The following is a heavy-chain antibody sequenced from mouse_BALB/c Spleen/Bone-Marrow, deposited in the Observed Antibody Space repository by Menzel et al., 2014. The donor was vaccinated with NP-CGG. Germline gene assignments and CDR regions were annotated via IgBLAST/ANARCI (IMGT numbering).Heavy chain of an antibody. J-gene: IGHJ2*01. CDR2: IYYSGTI. D-gene: IGHD4-1*01. CDR1: GISITTGNYR. Sequence: VQLKHSGPGLVKPSQTVSLTCTVTGISITTGNYRWSWIRQFPGNKLEWIGYIYYSGTITYNPSLTSRTTITRDTSKNQFFLERNSLTAEDTATYYWARAWDYFDDWGQGTTLTVSS. V-gene: IGHV3-5*02. CDR3: ARAWDYFDD.